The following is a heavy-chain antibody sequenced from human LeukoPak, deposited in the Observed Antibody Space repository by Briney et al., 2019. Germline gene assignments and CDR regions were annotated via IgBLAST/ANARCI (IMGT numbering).Heavy chain of an antibody. V-gene: IGHV3-43*01. D-gene: IGHD3-16*01. J-gene: IGHJ3*01. CDR2: ITWDGRST. CDR3: AKVGGAALQTENAFDL. CDR1: GFAFDDYT. Sequence: GGSLRLSCAASGFAFDDYTMHWVRQVPGKGPEWVSLITWDGRSTYYADSVRGRFTISRDNNKSFLFLQMNSLRSEDTALYSCAKVGGAALQTENAFDLWGQGTMVTVSS.